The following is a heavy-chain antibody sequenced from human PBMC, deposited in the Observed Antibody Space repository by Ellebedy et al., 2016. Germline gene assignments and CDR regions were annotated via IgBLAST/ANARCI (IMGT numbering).Heavy chain of an antibody. V-gene: IGHV1-69*13. CDR1: GGTFSSYA. CDR3: ARGRYCSGGSCYSRWFDP. Sequence: SVKVSCXASGGTFSSYAISWVRQAPGQGLEWMGGIIPIFGTANYAQKFQGRVTITADESTSTAYMELSSLRSEDTAVYYCARGRYCSGGSCYSRWFDPWGQGTLVTVSS. D-gene: IGHD2-15*01. CDR2: IIPIFGTA. J-gene: IGHJ5*02.